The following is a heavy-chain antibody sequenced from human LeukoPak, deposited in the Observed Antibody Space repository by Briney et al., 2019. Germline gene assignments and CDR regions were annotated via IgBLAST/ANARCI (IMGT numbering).Heavy chain of an antibody. CDR1: GFTFSSYW. CDR3: ASYYYDANFDY. V-gene: IGHV3-7*01. D-gene: IGHD3-22*01. Sequence: GGSLRLSCAASGFTFSSYWMSWVRQAPGKGLEWVANIKQDGSEKYYVDSVKGRFTISRDNAKNSLYLQMNSLRAEDTAVYYCASYYYDANFDYWGQGTLVTVSS. J-gene: IGHJ4*02. CDR2: IKQDGSEK.